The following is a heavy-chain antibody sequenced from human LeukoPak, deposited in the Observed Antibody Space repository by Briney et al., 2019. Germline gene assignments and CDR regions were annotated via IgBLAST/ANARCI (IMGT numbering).Heavy chain of an antibody. CDR1: GGSFSGYY. J-gene: IGHJ4*02. D-gene: IGHD3-22*01. CDR2: INHSGST. V-gene: IGHV4-34*01. Sequence: PSETLSFTCAVYGGSFSGYYWSWIRQPPGKGLEWIGEINHSGSTNYNPSLKSRVTISVDTSKNQFSLKLSSVTAADTAVYYCARGPTYYYDSSGYYLPAFRYFDYWGQGTLVTVSS. CDR3: ARGPTYYYDSSGYYLPAFRYFDY.